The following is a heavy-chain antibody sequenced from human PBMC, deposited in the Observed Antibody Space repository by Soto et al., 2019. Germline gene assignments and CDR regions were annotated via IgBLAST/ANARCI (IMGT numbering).Heavy chain of an antibody. Sequence: ASVKVSCTASGYTFTSYGIRWVRQAPGQGLEWMGWISAYNGNTNYAQKLQGRVTMTTDTSTSTAYMELRSLRSDDTAVYYCARVPCCGGDGDSLYYYYCWMHGWGQGTTVTV. CDR1: GYTFTSYG. CDR2: ISAYNGNT. CDR3: ARVPCCGGDGDSLYYYYCWMHG. D-gene: IGHD2-21*02. V-gene: IGHV1-18*04. J-gene: IGHJ6*02.